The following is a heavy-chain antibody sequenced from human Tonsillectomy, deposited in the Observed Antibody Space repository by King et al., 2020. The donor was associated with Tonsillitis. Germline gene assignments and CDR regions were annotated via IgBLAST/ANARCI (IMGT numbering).Heavy chain of an antibody. J-gene: IGHJ6*02. CDR3: ARDDIRVGIANYYYYGMDV. V-gene: IGHV1-18*01. CDR1: GYSFTSYG. Sequence: QLVQSGAEVKKPGASVKVSCKASGYSFTSYGISWVRQAPGQGLEWMGWISAYNGNTNYAQTLQGRVTMTTDTSTSTAYMELRSLRSDDTAVYYCARDDIRVGIANYYYYGMDVWGQGTTVTVSS. D-gene: IGHD5-12*01. CDR2: ISAYNGNT.